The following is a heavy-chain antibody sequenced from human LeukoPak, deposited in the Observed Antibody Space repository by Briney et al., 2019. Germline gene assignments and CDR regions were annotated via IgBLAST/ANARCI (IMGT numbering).Heavy chain of an antibody. J-gene: IGHJ5*02. Sequence: PGGSLRLSCAASGFTFNNYNMNWVRQAPGKGLEWVSSISDSSSYIYYADSVRGRFTISRDNAKNSLYLQMNSLRAEDTAMYYCARDSPNWFDPWGQGTLVTVSS. V-gene: IGHV3-21*01. CDR2: ISDSSSYI. CDR3: ARDSPNWFDP. CDR1: GFTFNNYN.